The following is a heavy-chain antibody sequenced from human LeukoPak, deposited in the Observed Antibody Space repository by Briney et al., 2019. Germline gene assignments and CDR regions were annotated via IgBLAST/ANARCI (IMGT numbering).Heavy chain of an antibody. V-gene: IGHV4-34*01. J-gene: IGHJ4*02. Sequence: SSETLSLTCAVYGGSFSGYYWSWIRHPPGKGLEWIGEINHSGSTNYNPSLKSRVTISVDTSKNQFSLKLSSVTAADTAVYYCARGRRKVRGVIISLDYWGQGTLVTVSS. CDR3: ARGRRKVRGVIISLDY. CDR2: INHSGST. D-gene: IGHD3-10*01. CDR1: GGSFSGYY.